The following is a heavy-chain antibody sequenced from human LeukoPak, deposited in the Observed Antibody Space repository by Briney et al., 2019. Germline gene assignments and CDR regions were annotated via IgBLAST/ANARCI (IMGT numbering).Heavy chain of an antibody. CDR3: ARVGWSLYYFDY. CDR2: ISSDGNTA. J-gene: IGHJ4*02. Sequence: GGSLRLSCAASGFTLSSYWMHWVRQAPGKGLVWVSRISSDGNTASYADSVKGRFTITRDNAKNTLYLQMNSLRAEDTAVYYCARVGWSLYYFDYWGRGTLVTVSS. D-gene: IGHD6-19*01. V-gene: IGHV3-74*01. CDR1: GFTLSSYW.